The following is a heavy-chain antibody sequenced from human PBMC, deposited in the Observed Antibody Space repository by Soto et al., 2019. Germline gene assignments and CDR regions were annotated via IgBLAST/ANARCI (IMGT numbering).Heavy chain of an antibody. V-gene: IGHV1-69*02. CDR3: ATSYGSGYRAFDY. CDR1: GDTFAFYS. CDR2: INPILSMS. Sequence: QVQLVQSGAEVKRPGSSVKVSYKASGDTFAFYSINWVRQAPGLGLEWMGRINPILSMSNYAQRFQGRVTMTADKSTSTAYMVLNSLRSEDTAIYYCATSYGSGYRAFDYWGQGALVTVSS. J-gene: IGHJ4*02. D-gene: IGHD3-10*01.